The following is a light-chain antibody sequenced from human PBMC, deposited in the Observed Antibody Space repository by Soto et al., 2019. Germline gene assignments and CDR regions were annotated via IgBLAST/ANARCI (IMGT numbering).Light chain of an antibody. J-gene: IGKJ1*01. Sequence: TPSPSPPVSYVGDKVTLTFRASQSISSWLTWYQQKPGKAPKLLIYKASSLQSGVPSRFSGSGSGTEFTLTISSLQPDDFATYYCQQYNDFTTFGQGTKVDIK. CDR2: KAS. CDR1: QSISSW. V-gene: IGKV1-5*03. CDR3: QQYNDFTT.